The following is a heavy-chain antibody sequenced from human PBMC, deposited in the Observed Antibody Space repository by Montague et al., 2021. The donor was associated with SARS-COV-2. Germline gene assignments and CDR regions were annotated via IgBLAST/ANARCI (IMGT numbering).Heavy chain of an antibody. V-gene: IGHV2-70*11. Sequence: PALVKSTQTLTLTCTFSGFSLSTSGMCMTWIRQPPGKALERLARIDWDGDKYYNTSLKSRLTISKDTSKNLVVLTMTNMDPVDTATYYCARGPSDTYYYNGMDVWGRGTTVTVSS. J-gene: IGHJ6*02. CDR3: ARGPSDTYYYNGMDV. CDR1: GFSLSTSGMC. CDR2: IDWDGDK.